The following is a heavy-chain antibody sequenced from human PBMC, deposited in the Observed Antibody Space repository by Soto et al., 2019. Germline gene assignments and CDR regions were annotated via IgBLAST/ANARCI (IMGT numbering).Heavy chain of an antibody. V-gene: IGHV3-23*01. CDR1: GFTFSSYA. Sequence: GGSLRLSCAASGFTFSSYAMSWVRQAPGKGLEWVSAISGSGGSTYYADSVKGRFTISRDNSKNTVYMQMNSLRAEDTAVYYCARDFSMVIVAPGYWGQGTLVTVSS. J-gene: IGHJ4*02. CDR3: ARDFSMVIVAPGY. CDR2: ISGSGGST. D-gene: IGHD5-12*01.